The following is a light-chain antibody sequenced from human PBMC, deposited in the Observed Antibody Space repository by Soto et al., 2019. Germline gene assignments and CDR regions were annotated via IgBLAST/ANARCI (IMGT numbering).Light chain of an antibody. Sequence: DIQMTQSPSSVSASVGDRVTITCRASQDIRNWLAWYQQRPGKAPKLLIYGAASLQSGVPSRFSGSGSGTDFTFTIRILQPEDFATYYCQQANSFPRTFGQGAKVEIK. CDR2: GAA. CDR1: QDIRNW. J-gene: IGKJ1*01. CDR3: QQANSFPRT. V-gene: IGKV1-12*01.